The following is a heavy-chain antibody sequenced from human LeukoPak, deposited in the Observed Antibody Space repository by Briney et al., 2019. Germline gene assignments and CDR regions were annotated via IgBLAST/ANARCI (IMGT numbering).Heavy chain of an antibody. CDR3: AALPTGYQNFDY. V-gene: IGHV3-23*01. Sequence: GGSLRLSCTASGFTFSSYGMSWVRQAPGKGLEWVSTNSGSGGSTYYADSVQGRFTISRDNSKNTLFLQMHSLRVEDTAVYYCAALPTGYQNFDYWGQGILVTVSS. CDR1: GFTFSSYG. J-gene: IGHJ4*02. D-gene: IGHD3-9*01. CDR2: NSGSGGST.